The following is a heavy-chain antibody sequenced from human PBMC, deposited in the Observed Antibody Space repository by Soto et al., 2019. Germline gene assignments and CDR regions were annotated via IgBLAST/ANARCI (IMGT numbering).Heavy chain of an antibody. CDR2: FRSSGDGGTT. J-gene: IGHJ4*02. CDR1: VFTFSSYS. V-gene: IGHV3-23*01. Sequence: PWGSLRLSCAASVFTFSSYSMSWCRQAPGKGLEWVSGFRSSGDGGTTYYADSVKGRFTISRDNSKNTLFLQMNSLGAEDTAIYYCAKKVNSGPGSQYFDYWGQGTLVTVSS. D-gene: IGHD3-10*01. CDR3: AKKVNSGPGSQYFDY.